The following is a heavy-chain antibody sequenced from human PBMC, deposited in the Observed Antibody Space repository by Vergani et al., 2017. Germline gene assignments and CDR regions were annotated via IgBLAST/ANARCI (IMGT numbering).Heavy chain of an antibody. D-gene: IGHD6-19*01. CDR2: IYYSGST. V-gene: IGHV4-39*01. J-gene: IGHJ5*02. Sequence: QLQLQESGPGLVKPSATLSLTCSVSGASIRSSNYYWGWILQPPGKGLEWIASIYYSGSTYYNPSLKSRVTISVDTSTNQFSLKLSSVTAADTAVYFCARHSTVEWLVKLGWIDPWGQGILVTVSS. CDR1: GASIRSSNYY. CDR3: ARHSTVEWLVKLGWIDP.